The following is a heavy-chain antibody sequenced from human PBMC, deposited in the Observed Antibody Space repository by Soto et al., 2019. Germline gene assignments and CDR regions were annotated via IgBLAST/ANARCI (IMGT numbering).Heavy chain of an antibody. Sequence: QVQLVQSGAEVKKPGASVKVSCKASGYTFTSYGISWVRQAPGQGLEWMGWISAYNGNTNYAQKLQGRVTMTTDTPTSTANRQLRSLRSDDTAVYYCAVVVAAAAPPRYYFDCWGQGTLVTVSS. D-gene: IGHD6-13*01. J-gene: IGHJ4*02. CDR2: ISAYNGNT. CDR1: GYTFTSYG. CDR3: AVVVAAAAPPRYYFDC. V-gene: IGHV1-18*01.